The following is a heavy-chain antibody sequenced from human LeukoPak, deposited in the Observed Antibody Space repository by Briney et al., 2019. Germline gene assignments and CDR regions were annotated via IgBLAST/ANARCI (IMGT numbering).Heavy chain of an antibody. CDR2: INSDGSRT. V-gene: IGHV3-74*01. CDR3: ATSRGSWPDYFDY. CDR1: GFTFSSYW. D-gene: IGHD6-13*01. J-gene: IGHJ4*02. Sequence: PGGSLRLSCAASGFTFSSYWMHWVRQAPGKGLVWVSRINSDGSRTTYADSVKGRFTISRDNAKNTLYLQMNSLRAEDTAVYYCATSRGSWPDYFDYWGQGTLVTVSS.